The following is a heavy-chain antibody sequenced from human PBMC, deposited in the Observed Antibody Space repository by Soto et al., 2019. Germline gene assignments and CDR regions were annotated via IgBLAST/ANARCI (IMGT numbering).Heavy chain of an antibody. CDR3: AKTPLWFGELLPYFDY. Sequence: QVRLVESGGGVVQPGRSLRLSCAASGFTFSSYGMHWVRQAPGKGLEWVAVISYDGSNKYYADSVKGRFTISRDNSKNTLYLQMNSLRAEDTAVYYCAKTPLWFGELLPYFDYWGQGTLVTVSS. CDR1: GFTFSSYG. CDR2: ISYDGSNK. J-gene: IGHJ4*02. D-gene: IGHD3-10*01. V-gene: IGHV3-30*18.